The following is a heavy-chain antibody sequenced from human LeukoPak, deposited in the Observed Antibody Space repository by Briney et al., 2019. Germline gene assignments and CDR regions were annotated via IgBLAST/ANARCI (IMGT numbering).Heavy chain of an antibody. V-gene: IGHV3-21*01. J-gene: IGHJ4*02. CDR1: GFTFSSYS. CDR2: ISGSTTDT. Sequence: GSLRLSCAASGFTFSSYSMNWVRQAPGRGLEWVSYISGSTTDTNYADSVRGRFTVSRDNAKNALYLQMDSLTVEDTAIYYCIKNTRTPTYWGQGVLVTVSS. CDR3: IKNTRTPTY. D-gene: IGHD1-14*01.